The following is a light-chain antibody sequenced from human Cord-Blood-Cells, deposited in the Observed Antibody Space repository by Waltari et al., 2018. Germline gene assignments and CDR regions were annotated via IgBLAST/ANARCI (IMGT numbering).Light chain of an antibody. CDR1: ALPKNY. V-gene: IGLV3-10*01. Sequence: YELTHPPSVSVSPGQTARITCPGEALPKNYSYSDQKKSGKAPVLVIYEDSKRPSVITERFSGSSSGTMATLTISGAQVEDEADYYCYSTDSSGNHRVFGGGTKLTVL. J-gene: IGLJ2*01. CDR2: EDS. CDR3: YSTDSSGNHRV.